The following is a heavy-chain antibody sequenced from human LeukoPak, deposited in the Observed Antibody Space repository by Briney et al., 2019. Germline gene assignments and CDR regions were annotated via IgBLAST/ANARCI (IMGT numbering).Heavy chain of an antibody. CDR3: ASDQWLHYSMDV. Sequence: SETLSLTCAVYGGSFSGYYWSWIRQPPGKGLEWIGEINHSGSTNYNPSLKSRVTISVDTSKNQFSLKLSSATAADTAVYYCASDQWLHYSMDVWGQGTTVTVSS. CDR1: GGSFSGYY. CDR2: INHSGST. D-gene: IGHD6-19*01. J-gene: IGHJ6*02. V-gene: IGHV4-34*01.